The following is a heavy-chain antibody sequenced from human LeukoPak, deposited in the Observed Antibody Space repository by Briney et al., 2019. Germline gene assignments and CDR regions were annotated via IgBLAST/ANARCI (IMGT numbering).Heavy chain of an antibody. V-gene: IGHV3-53*01. Sequence: GGSLRLSCAASGFTVRSNYMKWVRQARGKGLEWVSLNYSGGTTYYADPVKGRFTIPRDNSKNTLYLQMNSLRAEDTAIYYCATGYCTNGVCYWAPFDYWGQGTLVTVSS. CDR2: NYSGGTT. CDR3: ATGYCTNGVCYWAPFDY. CDR1: GFTVRSNY. D-gene: IGHD2-8*01. J-gene: IGHJ4*02.